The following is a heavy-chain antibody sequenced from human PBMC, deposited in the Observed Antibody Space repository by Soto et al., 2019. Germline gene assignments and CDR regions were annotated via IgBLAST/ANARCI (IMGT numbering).Heavy chain of an antibody. CDR1: GGSFSGYY. CDR3: ARGLKGITMVREGGNWFDP. D-gene: IGHD3-10*01. J-gene: IGHJ5*02. CDR2: INHSGST. V-gene: IGHV4-34*01. Sequence: PSETLSLTCAVYGGSFSGYYWSWIRQPPGKGLEWIGEINHSGSTNYNPSLKSRVTISVDTSKNQFSLKLSSVTAADTAVYYCARGLKGITMVREGGNWFDPWGQGTLVTVSS.